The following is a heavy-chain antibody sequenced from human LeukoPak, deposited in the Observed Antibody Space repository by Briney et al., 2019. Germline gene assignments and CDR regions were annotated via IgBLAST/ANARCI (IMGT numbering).Heavy chain of an antibody. CDR1: GGSFSGYY. CDR3: ARGNSYDRSGYPEYFQN. V-gene: IGHV3-11*04. J-gene: IGHJ1*01. D-gene: IGHD3-22*01. CDR2: ISSSGSTI. Sequence: LSLTCAVYGGSFSGYYWSWIRQPPGKGLEWVSYISSSGSTIYYADSVKGRFTISRDNAKNSLYLQMNTLRAEDTAVYYCARGNSYDRSGYPEYFQNWGQGTLVTVSS.